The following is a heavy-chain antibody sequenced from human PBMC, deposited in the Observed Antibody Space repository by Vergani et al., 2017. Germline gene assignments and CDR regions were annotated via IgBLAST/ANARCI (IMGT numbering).Heavy chain of an antibody. CDR2: ISSGCSSI. CDR1: GFTFSGYG. CDR3: ARDHYDILTGYYRPDY. D-gene: IGHD3-9*01. J-gene: IGHJ4*02. V-gene: IGHV3-48*01. Sequence: EVQLVESGGGLVLPGGSLRLSCAASGFTFSGYGMNWVRQAPGKGLEWVSYISSGCSSIYYADSVKGRFTISRDNAKNSVHLQMNSLRAEDTAVYYCARDHYDILTGYYRPDYWGQGTLVTVSS.